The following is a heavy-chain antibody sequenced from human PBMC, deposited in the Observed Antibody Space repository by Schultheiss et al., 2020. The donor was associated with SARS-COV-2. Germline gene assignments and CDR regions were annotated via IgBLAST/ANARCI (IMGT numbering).Heavy chain of an antibody. CDR2: IYTSGST. V-gene: IGHV4-4*07. Sequence: SQTLSLTCTVSGGSISSYYWSWIRQPAGKGLEWIGRIYTSGSTNYNPSLKSRVTMSVDTSKNQFSLKLSSVTAADTAVYYCARAPLPRGYSGYGYFDYWGQGTLVTVSS. CDR1: GGSISSYY. CDR3: ARAPLPRGYSGYGYFDY. D-gene: IGHD5-12*01. J-gene: IGHJ4*02.